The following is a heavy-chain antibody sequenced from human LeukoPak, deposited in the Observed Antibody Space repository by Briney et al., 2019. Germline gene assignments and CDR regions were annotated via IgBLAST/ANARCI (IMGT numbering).Heavy chain of an antibody. CDR1: GFTFSSYW. CDR3: ARDGTTVTAGSYYYYYYMDV. V-gene: IGHV3-74*01. J-gene: IGHJ6*03. Sequence: GGSLRLSCAASGFTFSSYWMHWVRQAPGKGLVWVSRINRDGSSTSYSDSVKGRFTISRDNAKNTLYLQMNSLRAEDTAVYYCARDGTTVTAGSYYYYYYMDVWGKGTTVTVSS. D-gene: IGHD4-17*01. CDR2: INRDGSST.